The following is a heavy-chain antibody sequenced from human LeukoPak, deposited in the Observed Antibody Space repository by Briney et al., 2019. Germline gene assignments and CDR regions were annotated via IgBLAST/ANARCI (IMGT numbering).Heavy chain of an antibody. Sequence: ASVKVSCKASGYTFTSYDINWVRQAPGQGLEWMGIINPSGGSTSYAQKFQGRVTMTRDMSTSTVYMELSSLRSEDTAVYYCALTTNYYDSSGYYWSDAFDIWGQGTMVTVSS. D-gene: IGHD3-22*01. V-gene: IGHV1-46*01. CDR2: INPSGGST. CDR3: ALTTNYYDSSGYYWSDAFDI. J-gene: IGHJ3*02. CDR1: GYTFTSYD.